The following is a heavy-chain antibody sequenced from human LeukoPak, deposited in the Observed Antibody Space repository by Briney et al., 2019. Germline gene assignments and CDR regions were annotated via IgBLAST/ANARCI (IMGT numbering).Heavy chain of an antibody. V-gene: IGHV3-74*01. CDR1: GFTFSSYW. D-gene: IGHD4-23*01. CDR3: VRGNDYGGPHY. CDR2: IDRDGSRI. Sequence: GGSLRLSCAVSGFTFSSYWMHWVRQAPGKGLVWVSRIDRDGSRITYADSVKGRFTISRDNGKNTLFLQMNSLRAEDAAVYYCVRGNDYGGPHYWGQGTLVTVSS. J-gene: IGHJ4*02.